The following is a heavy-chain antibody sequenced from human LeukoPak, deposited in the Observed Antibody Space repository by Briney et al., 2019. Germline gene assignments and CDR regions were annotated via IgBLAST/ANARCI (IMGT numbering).Heavy chain of an antibody. V-gene: IGHV4-4*07. Sequence: SETLSLTCTVSGVSISSYYWSWIRQPAGKGLEWIGRIYTSGSTNYNPSLKSRVTMSVDTSKNQFSLKLSSVTAADTAVYYCARVSGSSGWWAYFFDYWGQGTLITVSS. J-gene: IGHJ4*02. CDR1: GVSISSYY. D-gene: IGHD6-19*01. CDR2: IYTSGST. CDR3: ARVSGSSGWWAYFFDY.